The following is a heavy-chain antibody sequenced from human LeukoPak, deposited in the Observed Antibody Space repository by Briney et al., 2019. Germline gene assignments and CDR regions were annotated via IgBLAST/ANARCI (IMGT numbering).Heavy chain of an antibody. J-gene: IGHJ4*02. D-gene: IGHD5-18*01. CDR2: IYTSGST. CDR1: GGSISSGSYY. Sequence: SETLSLTCTVSGGSISSGSYYWSWIRQPAGKGLEWIGRIYTSGSTNYNPSLKSRVTISVGTSKNQFSLKLSSVTAADTAVYYCARGWDTAMVRPFDYWGQGTLVTVSS. V-gene: IGHV4-61*02. CDR3: ARGWDTAMVRPFDY.